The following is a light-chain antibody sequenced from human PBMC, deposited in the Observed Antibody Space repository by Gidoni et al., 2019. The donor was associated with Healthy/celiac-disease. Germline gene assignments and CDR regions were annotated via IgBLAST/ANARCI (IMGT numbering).Light chain of an antibody. CDR3: NSRDSSGNHLWV. Sequence: SSELTQDPAVSVALGQTVRITCQGDSLRSYYASWYQQKPGQAPVLVIYGKNNRPSGIPDRFSGSSSGNTASLTITGAHAEDEADYYCNSRDSSGNHLWVFGGGTKLTVL. V-gene: IGLV3-19*01. CDR1: SLRSYY. J-gene: IGLJ3*02. CDR2: GKN.